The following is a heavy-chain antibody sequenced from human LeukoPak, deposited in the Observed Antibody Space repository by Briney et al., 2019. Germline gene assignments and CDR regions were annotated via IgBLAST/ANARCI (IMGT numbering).Heavy chain of an antibody. D-gene: IGHD4-23*01. Sequence: PGGSLRLSCAASGFTFSSYSMSWVRQAPGKGLEWVSAISGSGGSTYYADSVKGRFTISRDNSKNTLYLQMNSLRAEDTAVYYCAKGGGNSVWYNWFDPWGQGTLVTVSS. CDR3: AKGGGNSVWYNWFDP. CDR1: GFTFSSYS. V-gene: IGHV3-23*01. J-gene: IGHJ5*02. CDR2: ISGSGGST.